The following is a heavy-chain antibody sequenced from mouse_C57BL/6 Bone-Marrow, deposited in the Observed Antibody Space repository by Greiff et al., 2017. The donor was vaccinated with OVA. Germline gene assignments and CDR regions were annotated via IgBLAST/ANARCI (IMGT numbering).Heavy chain of an antibody. CDR2: FYPGSGSI. CDR3: ARHEEGLEGYYYAMDY. D-gene: IGHD2-13*01. Sequence: VQLQQSGAELVKPGASVKLSCKASGYTFTEYTIHWVKQRSGQGLEWIGWFYPGSGSITYNEKFKDKATLTAAKSSSTVYMELSRLTSEDSAVYFCARHEEGLEGYYYAMDYWGQGTSVTVSS. CDR1: GYTFTEYT. V-gene: IGHV1-62-2*01. J-gene: IGHJ4*01.